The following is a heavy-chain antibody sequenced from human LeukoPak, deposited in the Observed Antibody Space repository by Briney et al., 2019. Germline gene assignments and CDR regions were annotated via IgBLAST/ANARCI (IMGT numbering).Heavy chain of an antibody. J-gene: IGHJ6*02. D-gene: IGHD3-10*01. CDR3: ARDITMVRGIIGYYYGMDV. CDR1: GFTFSSYN. V-gene: IGHV3-48*02. Sequence: PGRSLRLSCAASGFTFSSYNMNWVRQAPGKGLEWVSYISSSSSTIYYADSVKGRFTISRDNAKNSLYLQMNSLRDEDTAVYYCARDITMVRGIIGYYYGMDVWGQGTTVTVSS. CDR2: ISSSSSTI.